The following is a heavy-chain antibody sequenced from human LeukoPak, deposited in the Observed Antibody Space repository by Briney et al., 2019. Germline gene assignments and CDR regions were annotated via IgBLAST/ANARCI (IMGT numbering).Heavy chain of an antibody. V-gene: IGHV3-23*01. CDR1: GFNFGSYA. Sequence: GGSLRLSCAASGFNFGSYAMTWVRQAPGRGLEWVSVISGSGGSTYYADSVKGRFTISRDNSKNTLYLQMNSLRAEDTAVYYCAKDLVGQLGEFDYWGQGTLVTVSS. J-gene: IGHJ4*02. D-gene: IGHD6-13*01. CDR2: ISGSGGST. CDR3: AKDLVGQLGEFDY.